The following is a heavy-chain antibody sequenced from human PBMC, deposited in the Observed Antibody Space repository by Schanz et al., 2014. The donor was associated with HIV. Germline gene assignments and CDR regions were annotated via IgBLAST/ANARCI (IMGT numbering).Heavy chain of an antibody. CDR2: IYYSGST. CDR3: ARDVPSGGFDY. D-gene: IGHD3-10*01. Sequence: QVQLRQSGAGLLKPSETLSLTCDVYGGSISSGGYYWSWIRQHPGKGLEWIGYIYYSGSTYYNPSLKSRVSISVDTSKNRFSLKLSSVTAADTAVYYCARDVPSGGFDYWGQGTLVTVSS. CDR1: GGSISSGGYY. J-gene: IGHJ4*02. V-gene: IGHV4-31*11.